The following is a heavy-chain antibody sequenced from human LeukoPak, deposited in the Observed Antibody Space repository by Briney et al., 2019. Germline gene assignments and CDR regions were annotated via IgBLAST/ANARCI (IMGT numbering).Heavy chain of an antibody. CDR3: AREACGGYCRFDY. D-gene: IGHD2-21*02. J-gene: IGHJ4*02. V-gene: IGHV4-59*01. CDR2: IYYSGST. Sequence: SETLSLTCTVSGDSISNYYWSWIRQPPGKGLEWIGYIYYSGSTNYNPSLKSRVAISVDTSKNQSSLKLSSLTAADTAVYYCAREACGGYCRFDYWGQGTLVTVSS. CDR1: GDSISNYY.